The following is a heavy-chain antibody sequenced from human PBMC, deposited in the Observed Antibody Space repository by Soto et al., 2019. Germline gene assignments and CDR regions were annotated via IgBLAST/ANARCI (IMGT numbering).Heavy chain of an antibody. Sequence: SETLSVTCIVSVSSISSSGYYWGWARQPPGKGLGGFARIYFVVGTYYNPPLKSRVTIPVDTPATQFPLMLSSVTAADTAVYYCARRPSRHWVDYWGRGTLVTVSS. CDR3: ARRPSRHWVDY. D-gene: IGHD3-16*01. CDR2: IYFVVGT. V-gene: IGHV4-39*01. CDR1: VSSISSSGYY. J-gene: IGHJ4*02.